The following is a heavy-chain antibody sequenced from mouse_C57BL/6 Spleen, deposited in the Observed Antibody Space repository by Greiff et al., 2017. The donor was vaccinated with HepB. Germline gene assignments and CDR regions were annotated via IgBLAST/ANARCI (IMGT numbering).Heavy chain of an antibody. J-gene: IGHJ4*01. D-gene: IGHD2-4*01. CDR3: ARHYYDYDGAMDY. CDR1: GYTFTSYW. V-gene: IGHV1-52*01. CDR2: IDPSDSET. Sequence: QVQLQQSGAELVRPGSSVKLSCKASGYTFTSYWMHWVKQRPIQGLEWIGNIDPSDSETHYNQKFKDKATLTVDKSSSTAYMQLSSLTSEDSAVYYCARHYYDYDGAMDYWGQGTSVTVSS.